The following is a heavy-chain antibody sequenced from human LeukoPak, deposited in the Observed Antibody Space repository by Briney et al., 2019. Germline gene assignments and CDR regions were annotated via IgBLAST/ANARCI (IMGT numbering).Heavy chain of an antibody. D-gene: IGHD3-22*01. CDR2: ISSSSSTI. CDR1: GFTFSSYS. CDR3: ARDPIVYYDSSGYLDY. J-gene: IGHJ4*02. Sequence: GGSLRLSCAASGFTFSSYSMNWVRQAPGKGLEWVSYISSSSSTIYDADYVKGRFTISRDNAKNSLYLQMNSLRDEDTAVYYCARDPIVYYDSSGYLDYWGQGTLVTVSS. V-gene: IGHV3-48*02.